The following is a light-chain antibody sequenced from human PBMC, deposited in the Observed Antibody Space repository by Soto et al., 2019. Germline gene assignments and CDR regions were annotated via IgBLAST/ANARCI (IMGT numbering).Light chain of an antibody. V-gene: IGLV1-47*01. J-gene: IGLJ2*01. Sequence: QAVVTQPPSVSGAPGQRVTISCTGSSSNIGDGYDVHWYQQLPGTAPKLLIYRNNQRPSGVPDRFSGSKSGTSASLAISGLRSEDEADYYCAAWDDSLSGYVVFGGGTKVTVL. CDR1: SSNIGDGYD. CDR3: AAWDDSLSGYVV. CDR2: RNN.